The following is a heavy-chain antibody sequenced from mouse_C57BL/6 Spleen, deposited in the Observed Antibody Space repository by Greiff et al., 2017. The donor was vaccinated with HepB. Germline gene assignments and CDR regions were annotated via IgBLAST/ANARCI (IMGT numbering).Heavy chain of an antibody. CDR2: IYPGDGDT. CDR1: GYAFSSSW. J-gene: IGHJ2*01. V-gene: IGHV1-82*01. CDR3: ARSEDYDYGDY. Sequence: QVQLQQSGPELVKPGASVKISCKASGYAFSSSWMNWVKQRPGKGLEWIGRIYPGDGDTNYNGKFKGKATLTADKSSSPAYMQLSSLTSEDSAVYFCARSEDYDYGDYWGQGTTLTVSS. D-gene: IGHD2-4*01.